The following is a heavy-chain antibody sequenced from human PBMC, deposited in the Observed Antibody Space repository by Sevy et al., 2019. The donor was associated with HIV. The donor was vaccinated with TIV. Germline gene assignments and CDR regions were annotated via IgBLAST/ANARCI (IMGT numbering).Heavy chain of an antibody. CDR3: AKVGVGVKYYFDY. D-gene: IGHD3-22*01. J-gene: IGHJ4*02. CDR2: ISGSGGST. Sequence: GGSLRLSCAASGFTFSSYAMSWVRQAPGKGLEWVSAISGSGGSTYYADSVKGRFTISRDNSKKTLYLQMNSLGAEDTAVYYCAKVGVGVKYYFDYWGQGTLVTVSS. CDR1: GFTFSSYA. V-gene: IGHV3-23*01.